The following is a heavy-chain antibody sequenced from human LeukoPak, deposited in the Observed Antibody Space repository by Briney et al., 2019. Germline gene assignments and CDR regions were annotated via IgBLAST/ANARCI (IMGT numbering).Heavy chain of an antibody. V-gene: IGHV1-58*01. Sequence: SVKVSCKASGFTFTSSAVQWVRQARGQRLEWIGWIVVGSGNTNYAQKFQERVTITRDMSTSTAYMELSSLRSEDTAVYYCAAEPDSRGLVGYGMDVWGKGTTVTVSS. D-gene: IGHD2-15*01. CDR3: AAEPDSRGLVGYGMDV. J-gene: IGHJ6*04. CDR1: GFTFTSSA. CDR2: IVVGSGNT.